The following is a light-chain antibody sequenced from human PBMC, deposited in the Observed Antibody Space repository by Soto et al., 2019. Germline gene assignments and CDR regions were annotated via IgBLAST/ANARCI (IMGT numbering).Light chain of an antibody. CDR3: QQYGSSGT. Sequence: EIVMTQSPATLSVSPGERATLSCRASQSVTSNLAWYQQKPGRAPRLLIYGASTRATGIPARFSGSGSGTDFTLTISRLEPEDFAVYYCQQYGSSGTFGKGTKVDIK. CDR1: QSVTSN. J-gene: IGKJ1*01. V-gene: IGKV3-15*01. CDR2: GAS.